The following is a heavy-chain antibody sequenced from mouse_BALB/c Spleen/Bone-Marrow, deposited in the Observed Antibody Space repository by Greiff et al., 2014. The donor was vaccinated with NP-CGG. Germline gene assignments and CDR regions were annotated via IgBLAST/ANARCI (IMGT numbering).Heavy chain of an antibody. CDR2: IWAGGGT. V-gene: IGHV2-9*02. J-gene: IGHJ3*01. Sequence: VKLMESGPGLVAPSQSLSISCTVSGFSLNNYGVHWVRQPPGKGLEWLGVIWAGGGTNYNSTLMSRLSVIKDNSKSQVFLKMNRLQTDDTAMYYCVSELGGFAYWGQGTLVTVSA. CDR3: VSELGGFAY. CDR1: GFSLNNYG.